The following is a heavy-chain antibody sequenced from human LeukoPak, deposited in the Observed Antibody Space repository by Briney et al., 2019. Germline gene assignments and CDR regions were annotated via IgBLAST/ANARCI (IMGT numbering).Heavy chain of an antibody. CDR1: GGSISSSSYY. Sequence: KPSETLSLTCTVSGGSISSSSYYWGWIRQPPGKGLEWIGSIYYSGSTYYNPSLKSRVTISVDTSKNQFSLKLSSVTAADTAVYYCASPTVMVRGVIRGFDPWGQGTLVTVSS. V-gene: IGHV4-39*01. CDR3: ASPTVMVRGVIRGFDP. CDR2: IYYSGST. J-gene: IGHJ5*02. D-gene: IGHD3-10*01.